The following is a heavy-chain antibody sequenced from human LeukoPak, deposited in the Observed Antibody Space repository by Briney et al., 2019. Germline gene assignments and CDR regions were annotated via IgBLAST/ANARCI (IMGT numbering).Heavy chain of an antibody. CDR3: ARVGYFGDYVGY. D-gene: IGHD4-17*01. J-gene: IGHJ4*02. CDR1: GLTFSSHW. Sequence: PGGSLRLSCAASGLTFSSHWMHWVRQAPGKGLVWVSRITNDGSSTTYADSVKGRFTISRDNAKNMLYLQVNSLRAEDTAVYYCARVGYFGDYVGYWGQGTLVTVSS. V-gene: IGHV3-74*01. CDR2: ITNDGSST.